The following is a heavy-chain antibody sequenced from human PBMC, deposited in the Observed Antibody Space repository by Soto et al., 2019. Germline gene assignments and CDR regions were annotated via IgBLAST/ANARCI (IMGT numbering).Heavy chain of an antibody. CDR1: GFSLSTNGVG. CDR3: AYKYLTYFDF. Sequence: QITLKESGPPLVTPTQTLTLTCAFSGFSLSTNGVGVGWIRQPPGKAPEWLALIFWDDDKRFTPFLENRLTITKDTSKNQVVLTMTNMDPVDTATYFCAYKYLTYFDFWGQGILVTVSS. CDR2: IFWDDDK. J-gene: IGHJ4*02. V-gene: IGHV2-5*02.